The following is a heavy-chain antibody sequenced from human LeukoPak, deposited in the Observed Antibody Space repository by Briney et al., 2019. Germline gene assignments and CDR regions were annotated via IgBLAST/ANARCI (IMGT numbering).Heavy chain of an antibody. V-gene: IGHV3-64*01. CDR2: ISSNGGTT. D-gene: IGHD2-15*01. Sequence: PGGSLRLSCAASGFTFSTYAMHWVRQAPGKGLEYVSAISSNGGTTYYANSVKGRFTISRDNAKNSLYLQMNSLRAEDTAVYYCARIPDILWGQGTLVTVSS. CDR1: GFTFSTYA. J-gene: IGHJ4*02. CDR3: ARIPDIL.